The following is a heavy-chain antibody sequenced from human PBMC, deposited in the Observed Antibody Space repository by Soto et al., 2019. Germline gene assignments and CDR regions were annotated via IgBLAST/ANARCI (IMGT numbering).Heavy chain of an antibody. CDR3: TRAGPPYYYNMDV. J-gene: IGHJ6*02. CDR1: GLTFSSYG. Sequence: GGSLRLSCAASGLTFSSYGMHWVRQAPGKGLEWVAVISYDGSNKYYADSGKGRFTISRDNSKNTLYLQMNSLRAEDTAVDYGTRAGPPYYYNMDVWGQGTTVLVSS. CDR2: ISYDGSNK. V-gene: IGHV3-30*03.